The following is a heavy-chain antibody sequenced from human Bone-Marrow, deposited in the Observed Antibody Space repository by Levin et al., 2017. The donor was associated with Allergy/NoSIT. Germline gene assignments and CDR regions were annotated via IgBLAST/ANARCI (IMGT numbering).Heavy chain of an antibody. CDR1: GYTFINHG. CDR3: VRDPEGHCSGGTCYFHY. J-gene: IGHJ4*02. D-gene: IGHD2-15*01. Sequence: ASVKVSCKTSGYTFINHGISWVRQAPGQGLEWVGWISPYNGNTNYAQKFLGRVTMTLDTATTTVYMELRNLKSDDTGMFYCVRDPEGHCSGGTCYFHYWGQGTLVTVSS. CDR2: ISPYNGNT. V-gene: IGHV1-18*01.